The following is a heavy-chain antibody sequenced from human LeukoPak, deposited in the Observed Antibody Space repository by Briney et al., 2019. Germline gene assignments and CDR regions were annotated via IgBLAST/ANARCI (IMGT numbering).Heavy chain of an antibody. CDR1: GFTFSSYE. Sequence: GGSLRLSCAASGFTFSSYEMNWVRQAPGKGLEWVSYISSSGSTIYYADSVKGRFTISRDTAKNSLYLQMNSLRAEDTAVYYCAREAAGLDVWGQGTTVTVSS. CDR2: ISSSGSTI. CDR3: AREAAGLDV. J-gene: IGHJ6*02. V-gene: IGHV3-48*03.